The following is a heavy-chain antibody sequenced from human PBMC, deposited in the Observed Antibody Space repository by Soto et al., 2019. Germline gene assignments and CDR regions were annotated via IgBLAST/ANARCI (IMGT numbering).Heavy chain of an antibody. CDR1: GFTFSSFT. CDR3: HAWNRLTDLDY. Sequence: GGSLRLSCAASGFTFSSFTMHWVRQAPGKGLEYVSVISSNGGTINYADSVKGRFTISRDNSKNMLYLQMGSLRVEDMAVYYCHAWNRLTDLDYWGQGTLVTVSS. D-gene: IGHD1-1*01. V-gene: IGHV3-64*02. J-gene: IGHJ4*02. CDR2: ISSNGGTI.